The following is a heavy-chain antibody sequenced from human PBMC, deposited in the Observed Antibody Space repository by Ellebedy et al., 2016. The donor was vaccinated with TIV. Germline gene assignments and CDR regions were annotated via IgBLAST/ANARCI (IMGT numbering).Heavy chain of an antibody. V-gene: IGHV6-1*01. CDR1: GDSVSSYSAI. D-gene: IGHD6-25*01. J-gene: IGHJ4*02. Sequence: MPSETLSLTCAISGDSVSSYSAIWHWIRQSPSRGLEWLGRTYYRSKWYDDYAVSVRGRTTIKADTSKNQSSLHLNSVTPDDTAVYYCTRAGAGGAAGLFGSWGQGTLVTVSS. CDR3: TRAGAGGAAGLFGS. CDR2: TYYRSKWYD.